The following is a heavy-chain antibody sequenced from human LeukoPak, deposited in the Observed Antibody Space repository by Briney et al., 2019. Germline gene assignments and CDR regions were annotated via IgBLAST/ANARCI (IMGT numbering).Heavy chain of an antibody. D-gene: IGHD3-9*01. Sequence: GGSLRLSCAASGFTFSSYWMHWVRQAPGKGLVWVSRINSDGSSTSYADSVKGRFTISRDNAKNTLYLQMNSLRAEDTAVYYCAKSYDILTGSPDYYYYYGMDVWGQGTTVTVSS. CDR1: GFTFSSYW. CDR2: INSDGSST. V-gene: IGHV3-74*01. J-gene: IGHJ6*02. CDR3: AKSYDILTGSPDYYYYYGMDV.